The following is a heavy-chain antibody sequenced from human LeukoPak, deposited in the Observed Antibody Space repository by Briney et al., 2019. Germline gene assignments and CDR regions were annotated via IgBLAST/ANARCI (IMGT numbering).Heavy chain of an antibody. J-gene: IGHJ6*02. Sequence: ASVKVSCKASGYTFTSYYMHWVRQAPGQGREWMGIINPSGGSTSYAQKFQGRVTMTRDTSTSTVYMDLSSLRSEDTAVYYCARAAGYSYGYYYGMDVWGQGTTVTVSS. CDR3: ARAAGYSYGYYYGMDV. V-gene: IGHV1-46*01. CDR1: GYTFTSYY. D-gene: IGHD5-18*01. CDR2: INPSGGST.